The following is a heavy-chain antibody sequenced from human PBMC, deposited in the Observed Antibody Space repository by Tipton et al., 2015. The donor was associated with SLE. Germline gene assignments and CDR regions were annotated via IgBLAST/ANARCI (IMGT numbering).Heavy chain of an antibody. Sequence: TLSLTCTVSGGSISSYYWSWIRQPPGKGLEWIGYIYYSGSTNYNPSLKSRVTMSVDTSRNQFSLRLSSVTAADTAVYFCARKEDLRYYLALDVWGQGTTVSVSS. D-gene: IGHD2-15*01. V-gene: IGHV4-59*12. J-gene: IGHJ6*02. CDR1: GGSISSYY. CDR2: IYYSGST. CDR3: ARKEDLRYYLALDV.